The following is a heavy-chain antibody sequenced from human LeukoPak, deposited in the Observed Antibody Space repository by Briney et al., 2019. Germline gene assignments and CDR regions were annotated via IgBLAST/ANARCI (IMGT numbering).Heavy chain of an antibody. D-gene: IGHD2-2*01. CDR1: GYTFTGYY. Sequence: GASVKVSCKASGYTFTGYYMHWVRQAPGQGLEWMGWINPNSGGTNYAQKFQGRVTMTSDTSISTAYMELGRLRSDDTAVYYCARDEGYCSSASCSAELDYWGQGTLVTVSS. V-gene: IGHV1-2*02. J-gene: IGHJ4*02. CDR3: ARDEGYCSSASCSAELDY. CDR2: INPNSGGT.